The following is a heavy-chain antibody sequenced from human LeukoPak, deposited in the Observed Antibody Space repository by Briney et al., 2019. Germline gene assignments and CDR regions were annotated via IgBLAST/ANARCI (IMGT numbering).Heavy chain of an antibody. V-gene: IGHV3-11*01. J-gene: IGHJ6*03. Sequence: GGSLRLSCAASGFTFSDYYMSWIRQAPGKGLEWVPYISSSGSTMYYADSVKGRFTISRDNAKNSLYLQMNILRAEDTAVYYCARAPRDPEGYYYYMDVWGKGTTVTVSS. CDR1: GFTFSDYY. D-gene: IGHD1-14*01. CDR3: ARAPRDPEGYYYYMDV. CDR2: ISSSGSTM.